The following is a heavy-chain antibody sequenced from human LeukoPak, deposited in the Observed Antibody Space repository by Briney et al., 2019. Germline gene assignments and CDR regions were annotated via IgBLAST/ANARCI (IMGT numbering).Heavy chain of an antibody. CDR3: ARGSFVVVVAATQLYWYFDL. J-gene: IGHJ2*01. CDR2: IYYSGST. V-gene: IGHV4-59*12. CDR1: GGSISSYY. D-gene: IGHD2-15*01. Sequence: PSETLSLTCTVSGGSISSYYWSWIRQPPGKGLEWIGYIYYSGSTNYNPSLKSRVTISVDTSKNQFSLKLSSVTAADTAVYYCARGSFVVVVAATQLYWYFDLWGRGTLVTVSS.